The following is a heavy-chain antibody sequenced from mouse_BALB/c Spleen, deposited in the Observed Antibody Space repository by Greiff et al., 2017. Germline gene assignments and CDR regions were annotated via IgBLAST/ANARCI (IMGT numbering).Heavy chain of an antibody. CDR3: TRAFITTVDDY. CDR2: IRLKSNNYAT. D-gene: IGHD1-1*01. CDR1: GFTFSNYW. Sequence: EVMLVESGGGLVQPGGSMKLSCVASGFTFSNYWMNWVRQSPEKGLEWVAEIRLKSNNYATHYAESVKGRFTISRDDSKSSVYLQMNNVRAEDTGIYYCTRAFITTVDDYWGQGTSVTVSS. J-gene: IGHJ4*01. V-gene: IGHV6-6*02.